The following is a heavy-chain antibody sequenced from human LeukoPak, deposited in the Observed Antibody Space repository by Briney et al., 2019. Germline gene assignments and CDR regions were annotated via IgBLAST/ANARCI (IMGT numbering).Heavy chain of an antibody. V-gene: IGHV4-34*01. CDR3: ARGDLGYCSGGSCYSATFDY. CDR2: INHSGGT. D-gene: IGHD2-15*01. J-gene: IGHJ4*02. Sequence: GSLRLPCAASGFTFTSYAMSWVRQPPGKGLEWIGEINHSGGTNYNPSLKSRVTISVDTSKNQFSLKLSSVTAADTAVYYCARGDLGYCSGGSCYSATFDYWGQGTLVTVSS. CDR1: GFTFTSYA.